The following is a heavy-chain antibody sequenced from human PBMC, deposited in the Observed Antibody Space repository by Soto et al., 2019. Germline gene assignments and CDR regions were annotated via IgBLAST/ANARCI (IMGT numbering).Heavy chain of an antibody. J-gene: IGHJ6*02. CDR2: IRSKAYGLTT. V-gene: IGHV3-49*04. CDR1: GFTFGDYA. D-gene: IGHD1-26*01. CDR3: TRALEWELLLDYYYYYGMDV. Sequence: GGSLRLSCTASGFTFGDYARSWVRQAPGKGLEWVVFIRSKAYGLTTEYAASVKGRFTISRDDSKSIAYLQMNSMKTEDTAVYYCTRALEWELLLDYYYYYGMDVWGQGTTVTVSS.